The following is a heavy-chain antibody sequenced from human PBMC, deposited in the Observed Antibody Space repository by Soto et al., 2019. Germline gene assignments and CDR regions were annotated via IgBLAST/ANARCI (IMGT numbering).Heavy chain of an antibody. CDR1: GDSISTFY. V-gene: IGHV4-59*01. Sequence: SETLSLTCTVSGDSISTFYWGWMRQSPGKELEWIGYVYYTGSTNYNPSLKSRVTISVDRSKNQFSLKLTSANAGDTAVYYCARGRTVRNYADDSSDYFYFFDYWGQGTQVTVSS. CDR3: ARGRTVRNYADDSSDYFYFFDY. D-gene: IGHD3-22*01. CDR2: VYYTGST. J-gene: IGHJ4*02.